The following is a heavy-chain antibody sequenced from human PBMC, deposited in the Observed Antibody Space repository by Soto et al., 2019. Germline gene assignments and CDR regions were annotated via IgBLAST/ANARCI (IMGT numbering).Heavy chain of an antibody. D-gene: IGHD3-10*01. CDR2: ISYDGSNK. CDR3: AKDLGLGGQPNDY. J-gene: IGHJ4*02. Sequence: HPGGSLRLSCAASGFTFSSYGMHWVRQAPGKGLEWVAVISYDGSNKYYADSVKGRFTISRDNSKNTLYLQMNSLRAEDTAVYYCAKDLGLGGQPNDYWGQGTLVTVSS. V-gene: IGHV3-30*18. CDR1: GFTFSSYG.